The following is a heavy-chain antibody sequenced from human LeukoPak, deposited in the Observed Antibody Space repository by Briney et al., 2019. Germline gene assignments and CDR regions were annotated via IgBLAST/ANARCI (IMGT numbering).Heavy chain of an antibody. V-gene: IGHV1-2*02. CDR2: INPNSGGT. Sequence: PGASVKVSCKASGYTFTGYYMHWVRQAPGQGLEWMGWINPNSGGTNYAQKFQGRVTMTRDTSISTAYMELSRLRSDDTAVYYCARFGLTPRYRNWFDPWGQGTLVTVSS. CDR1: GYTFTGYY. J-gene: IGHJ5*02. CDR3: ARFGLTPRYRNWFDP. D-gene: IGHD4-23*01.